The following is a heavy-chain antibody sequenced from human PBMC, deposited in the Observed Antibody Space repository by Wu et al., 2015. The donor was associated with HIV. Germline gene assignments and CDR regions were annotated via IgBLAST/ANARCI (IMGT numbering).Heavy chain of an antibody. Sequence: QVHLVQSGAEVKKPGASVKVSCKVSGNTLSELTIHWVRQPHGKGLEWMGSFDPENGGPIYAQKFQGRVSMTEDTSTHTAYMELRSLRSEDTALYYCATGYRVRGLPPLGFWGQGILVTVSS. CDR2: FDPENGGP. V-gene: IGHV1-24*01. CDR3: ATGYRVRGLPPLGF. J-gene: IGHJ4*02. CDR1: GNTLSELT. D-gene: IGHD3-10*01.